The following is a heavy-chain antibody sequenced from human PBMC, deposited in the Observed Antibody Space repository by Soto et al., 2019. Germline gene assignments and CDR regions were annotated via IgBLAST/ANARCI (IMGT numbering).Heavy chain of an antibody. CDR3: ARDGPYSGSYYGAFDI. CDR1: GFTLSGSV. V-gene: IGHV3-73*02. Sequence: EVQLVESGGGLVQPGGSLKLSCAASGFTLSGSVIYWVRQPSGKGLEWVGRIRSRSNGYATAYAASVRGRFTISRDDSKNTLYLQMNSLRAEDTAVYYCARDGPYSGSYYGAFDIWGQGTMVTVSS. D-gene: IGHD1-26*01. J-gene: IGHJ3*02. CDR2: IRSRSNGYAT.